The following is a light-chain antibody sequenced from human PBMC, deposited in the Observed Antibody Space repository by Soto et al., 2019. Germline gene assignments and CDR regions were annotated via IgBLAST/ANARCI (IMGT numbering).Light chain of an antibody. Sequence: QSALTQPRSVSGSPGQSVTISCTGTNSDVGTYNYVSWYQQHPGKAPKLMIYDVSKRPSGVPDRFSGSKSGNTASLTISGLHAEDAADYYCCSYAGRYIYVFGTGTKLTVL. V-gene: IGLV2-11*01. CDR1: NSDVGTYNY. CDR2: DVS. J-gene: IGLJ1*01. CDR3: CSYAGRYIYV.